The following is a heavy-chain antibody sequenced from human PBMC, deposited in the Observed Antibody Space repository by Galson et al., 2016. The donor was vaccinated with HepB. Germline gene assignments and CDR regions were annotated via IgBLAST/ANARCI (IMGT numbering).Heavy chain of an antibody. CDR3: ARARSGGWWGETYSWFDP. Sequence: SLRLSCAASGFSVSSYWMTWVRQAPGKGLECVANIKKDGSDKYYVDSVKGRFTISRDNAKNSLYLQMNSLRDEDTGLYYCARARSGGWWGETYSWFDPWGQGTLVTVSS. D-gene: IGHD2-8*02. CDR1: GFSVSSYW. J-gene: IGHJ5*02. CDR2: IKKDGSDK. V-gene: IGHV3-7*04.